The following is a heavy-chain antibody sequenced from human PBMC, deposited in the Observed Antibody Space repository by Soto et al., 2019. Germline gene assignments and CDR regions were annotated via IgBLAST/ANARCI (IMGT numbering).Heavy chain of an antibody. V-gene: IGHV1-2*02. CDR3: ARVSYYYDSSGYQPKYYHYGLYV. J-gene: IGHJ6*02. Sequence: ASVKVSCKASGYTFTGYYMHWVRQAPGQGLEWMGWINPNSGGTNYAQKFQGRVTMTRDTSISTAYMELSRLRSDDTAVYYCARVSYYYDSSGYQPKYYHYGLYVSSQGTTDPASS. D-gene: IGHD3-22*01. CDR1: GYTFTGYY. CDR2: INPNSGGT.